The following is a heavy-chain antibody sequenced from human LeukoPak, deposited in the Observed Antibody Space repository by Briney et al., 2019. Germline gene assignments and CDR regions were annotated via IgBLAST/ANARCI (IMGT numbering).Heavy chain of an antibody. CDR1: GFTFSSYA. Sequence: GGSLRLSCAASGFTFSSYAMSWVRQAPGKGLEWVSAISGSGGSTYYADSVKGRFTISRDNSKNTLYLQVNGLRVEDTAVYYCAKDGQLWSHGWFDPWGQGTLVTVSS. D-gene: IGHD5-18*01. CDR2: ISGSGGST. V-gene: IGHV3-23*01. J-gene: IGHJ5*02. CDR3: AKDGQLWSHGWFDP.